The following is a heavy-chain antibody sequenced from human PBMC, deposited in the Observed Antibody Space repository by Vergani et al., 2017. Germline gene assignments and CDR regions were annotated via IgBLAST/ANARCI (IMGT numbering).Heavy chain of an antibody. V-gene: IGHV3-15*01. Sequence: EVQLVESGGGLVKPGGSLRLSCAASGFTFSNAWMSWVRQAPGKGLEWVGRIKSKTDGGTTDYAAPVKGRFTISRDDSKNTLYLQMNSLKTEDTAVYYCTTVGNPSMFGVVIDYWGQGTLVTVSS. CDR1: GFTFSNAW. CDR2: IKSKTDGGTT. J-gene: IGHJ4*02. CDR3: TTVGNPSMFGVVIDY. D-gene: IGHD3-3*01.